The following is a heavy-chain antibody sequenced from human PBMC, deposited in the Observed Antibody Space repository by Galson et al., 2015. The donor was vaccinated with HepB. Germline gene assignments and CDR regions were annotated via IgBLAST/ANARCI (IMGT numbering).Heavy chain of an antibody. J-gene: IGHJ4*02. Sequence: SLRLSCAASGFTFSNAWMSWVRQAPGKGLEWVGRIKSKTDGGTTDYAAPVKGRFTISRDDSKNTLYLQMNSLKTEDTAVYYCTTDYITMVRGVIISGDYWGQGTLVTVSS. CDR2: IKSKTDGGTT. CDR3: TTDYITMVRGVIISGDY. V-gene: IGHV3-15*01. D-gene: IGHD3-10*01. CDR1: GFTFSNAW.